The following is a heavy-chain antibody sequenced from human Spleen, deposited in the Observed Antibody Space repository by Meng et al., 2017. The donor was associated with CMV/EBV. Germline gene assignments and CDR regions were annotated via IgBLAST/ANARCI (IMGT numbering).Heavy chain of an antibody. J-gene: IGHJ3*02. V-gene: IGHV1-69*10. CDR3: ARGTDVVAAIDI. CDR2: INPNIGIA. Sequence: SVKVSCKASGGTFSSYAISWVRQAPGQGLEWMGGINPNIGIANYAQKFQGRVTITADKSTSTAYMGLSRLRSDDTAVYYCARGTDVVAAIDIWGQGTMVTVSS. CDR1: GGTFSSYA. D-gene: IGHD2-2*01.